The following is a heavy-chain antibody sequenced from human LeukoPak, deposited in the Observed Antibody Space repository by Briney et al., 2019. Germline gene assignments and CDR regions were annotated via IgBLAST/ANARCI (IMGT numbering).Heavy chain of an antibody. D-gene: IGHD5-12*01. CDR2: IDPSDSYT. CDR1: GYSFTSYW. CDR3: ARMRGPIVAGDY. Sequence: GESLKISCKGSGYSFTSYWISWMRQMPGKGLEWMGRIDPSDSYTNYSPSFQGHVTISADKSISTAYLQWSSLKASDTAMYYCARMRGPIVAGDYWGQGTLVTVSS. J-gene: IGHJ4*02. V-gene: IGHV5-10-1*01.